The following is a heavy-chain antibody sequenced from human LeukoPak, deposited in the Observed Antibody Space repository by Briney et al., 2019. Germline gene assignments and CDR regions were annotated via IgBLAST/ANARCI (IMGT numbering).Heavy chain of an antibody. V-gene: IGHV3-30*02. Sequence: PGGSLRLSCAASGFTFSSFGMHWVRQAPGRGLGWVALIRYDGSNKYYADSVKGGFTISRDNSKNTMYLQMNRLRAEDKAVYYCAKDRVDCSSTSCLYYYFYMDVWGKGTTVTVSS. J-gene: IGHJ6*03. CDR1: GFTFSSFG. D-gene: IGHD2-2*01. CDR2: IRYDGSNK. CDR3: AKDRVDCSSTSCLYYYFYMDV.